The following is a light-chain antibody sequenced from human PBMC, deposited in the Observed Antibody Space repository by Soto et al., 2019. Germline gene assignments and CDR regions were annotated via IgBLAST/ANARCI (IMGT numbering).Light chain of an antibody. J-gene: IGKJ5*01. CDR3: QQTYSTLSIT. V-gene: IGKV1-39*01. CDR2: AAS. Sequence: IQMTQSPSSLSASVGDRVTITCRASESIARHLNWYQQKPGKAPKLLIYAASSLQNGVPSRFRGGGSGTDFTLTISNLQPEDFATYYCQQTYSTLSITFGQGTRLEIK. CDR1: ESIARH.